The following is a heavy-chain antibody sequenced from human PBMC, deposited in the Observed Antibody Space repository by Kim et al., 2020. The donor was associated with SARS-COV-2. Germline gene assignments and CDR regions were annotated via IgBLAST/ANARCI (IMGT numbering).Heavy chain of an antibody. D-gene: IGHD6-13*01. Sequence: GGSLRLSCAASGFTFSNYWMQWVRQAPGKGLEWVSSINPDGSYTIYADSVKGRFSISRDNAKNTLYLQMTSLRAEDTALYYCTRGSRWSFDSWGQGTLVAVSS. V-gene: IGHV3-74*01. CDR1: GFTFSNYW. CDR2: INPDGSYT. J-gene: IGHJ4*02. CDR3: TRGSRWSFDS.